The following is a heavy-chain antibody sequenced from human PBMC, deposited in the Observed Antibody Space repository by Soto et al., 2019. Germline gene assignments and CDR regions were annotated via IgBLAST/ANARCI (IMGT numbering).Heavy chain of an antibody. CDR2: LYWDDDK. CDR1: GFSLTTTPMG. V-gene: IGHV2-5*02. Sequence: QITLKESGTPLVRPAQTLTLTCAFSGFSLTTTPMGVAWIRQPPGKALEWLALLYWDDDKRYSPSLKNRLAISKDTSRNRVVLTITNMNPEDTGTYFCAHAGDYDLLSFDHWGPGTLVTVSS. CDR3: AHAGDYDLLSFDH. J-gene: IGHJ4*02. D-gene: IGHD4-17*01.